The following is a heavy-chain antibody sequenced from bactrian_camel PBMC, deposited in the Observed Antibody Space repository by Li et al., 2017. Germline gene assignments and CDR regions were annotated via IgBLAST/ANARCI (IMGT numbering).Heavy chain of an antibody. CDR3: AAGDLLCKGVHELAH. J-gene: IGHJ4*01. CDR1: GFTFDDYY. CDR2: ISSDGSDS. D-gene: IGHD2*01. Sequence: VQLVESGGGSVQAGGSLRISCTASGFTFDDYYMNRYRQAPRNESELVSTISSDGSDSDYLDSVKGRFTISQDTAKNTLYLQMNSLKPEDTAMYYCAAGDLLCKGVHELAHWGQGTQVTVS. V-gene: IGHV3-1*01.